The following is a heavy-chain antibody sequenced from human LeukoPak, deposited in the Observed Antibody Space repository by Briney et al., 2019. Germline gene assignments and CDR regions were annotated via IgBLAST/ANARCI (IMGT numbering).Heavy chain of an antibody. J-gene: IGHJ6*03. CDR1: GYTFTSYG. D-gene: IGHD2-2*01. CDR3: ARVYCSSTSCYGGAYYYYMDV. V-gene: IGHV1-18*01. CDR2: ISAYNGNT. Sequence: GASVKVSCKASGYTFTSYGISWVRQAPGQGLEWMGWISAYNGNTNYAQKLQGRVTMTTDTSTSTAYMELRSLRSDDTAVYYCARVYCSSTSCYGGAYYYYMDVWGKGTTVTISS.